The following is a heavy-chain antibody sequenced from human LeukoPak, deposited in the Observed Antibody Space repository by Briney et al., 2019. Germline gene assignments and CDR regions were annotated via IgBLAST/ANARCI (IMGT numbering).Heavy chain of an antibody. Sequence: CXVSGGSISSYYWSWIRQPPGKGLEWIGCIYYSGSTNYNPSFKSRVTISVDTSKNQFSLKLSSVNAEDTAVYYCGXSXXLAAAPLDYWGQGTLVTVSS. CDR1: GGSISSYY. J-gene: IGHJ4*02. CDR3: GXSXXLAAAPLDY. V-gene: IGHV4-59*12. CDR2: IYYSGST. D-gene: IGHD6-13*01.